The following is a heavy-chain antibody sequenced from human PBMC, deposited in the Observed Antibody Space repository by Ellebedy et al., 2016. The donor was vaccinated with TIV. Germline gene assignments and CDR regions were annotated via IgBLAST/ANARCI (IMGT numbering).Heavy chain of an antibody. CDR1: GGSIGSYY. J-gene: IGHJ3*02. D-gene: IGHD4-23*01. Sequence: SETLSLTXTVLGGSIGSYYWSWIRQFPGKGLEWIGYISYSGATNYNPSLRGRVTISLDTSKNQFSLKVTSVTAADTAEYYCARLPYYGSNSRGAVDIWGQGTMVTVSS. CDR2: ISYSGAT. CDR3: ARLPYYGSNSRGAVDI. V-gene: IGHV4-59*01.